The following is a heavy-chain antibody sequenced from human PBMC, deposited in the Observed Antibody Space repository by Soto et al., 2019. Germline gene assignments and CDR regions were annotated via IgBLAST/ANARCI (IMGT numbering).Heavy chain of an antibody. J-gene: IGHJ2*01. Sequence: SETLSLTCSVSGASISSFNWNWVRQPAGKGPEWVGRLNIAGTINYNPSLKSRITMSMDTSKNQISLHLRSVTAADTAIYYWARDRGEYTSSWFWYFSHWGHGTLVTVSS. D-gene: IGHD6-13*01. CDR3: ARDRGEYTSSWFWYFSH. CDR2: LNIAGTI. CDR1: GASISSFN. V-gene: IGHV4-4*07.